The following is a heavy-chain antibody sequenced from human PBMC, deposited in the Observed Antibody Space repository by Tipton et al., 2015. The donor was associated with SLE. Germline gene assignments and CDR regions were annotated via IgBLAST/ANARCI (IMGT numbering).Heavy chain of an antibody. J-gene: IGHJ2*01. V-gene: IGHV4-39*07. D-gene: IGHD6-19*01. CDR3: ARGDSSGWYNWYFDL. Sequence: TLSLTCTVSGGSISSSSYYWGWIRQPPGKGLEWIGSIYCSGSTYYNPSLKSRVTISVDTSKNQFSLKLSSVTAADTAVYYCARGDSSGWYNWYFDLWGRGTLVTVSS. CDR2: IYCSGST. CDR1: GGSISSSSYY.